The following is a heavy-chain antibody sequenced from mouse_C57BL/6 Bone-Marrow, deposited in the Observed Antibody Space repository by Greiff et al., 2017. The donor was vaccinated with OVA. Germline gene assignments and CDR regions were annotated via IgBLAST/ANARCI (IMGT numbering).Heavy chain of an antibody. CDR3: ARYKGRVAVDYFDY. Sequence: EVQVVESGGGLVQPGDSLSLSCAASGFTFTNYYMSWVRQPPGEALEWLAFIRNKPNGSTTEYSASVKGRFTISRDNSQSILYLQMNALRAEDSATYYCARYKGRVAVDYFDYWGQGTALTVSS. V-gene: IGHV7-3*01. CDR2: IRNKPNGSTT. J-gene: IGHJ2*01. D-gene: IGHD1-1*01. CDR1: GFTFTNYY.